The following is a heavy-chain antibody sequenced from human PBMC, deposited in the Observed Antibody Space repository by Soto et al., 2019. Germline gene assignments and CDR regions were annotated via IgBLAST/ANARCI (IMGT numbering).Heavy chain of an antibody. J-gene: IGHJ4*02. Sequence: SVKVSCKASGGTFSSYAISGVRQAPGQGLEWMGGIIPIFGTANYAQKFQGRVTITADKSTSTAYMELSSLRSEDTAVYYCARSPADYDSSGYPRLWYWGQGTLVTVSS. CDR2: IIPIFGTA. D-gene: IGHD3-22*01. CDR3: ARSPADYDSSGYPRLWY. CDR1: GGTFSSYA. V-gene: IGHV1-69*06.